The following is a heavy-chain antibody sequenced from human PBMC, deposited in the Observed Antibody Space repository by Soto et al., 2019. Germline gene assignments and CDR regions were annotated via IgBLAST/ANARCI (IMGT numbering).Heavy chain of an antibody. J-gene: IGHJ4*02. CDR1: GFSFSSYA. CDR3: AKSFYYEGSGYSSYFDY. Sequence: EVLLMESGGDLVQPGGSLRLSCAASGFSFSSYAMTWVRQAPGKGLEWVSSISGSGADTYYADSVKGRFTISRDNSKNNLYLHMNSLRAEDSAVHYCAKSFYYEGSGYSSYFDYWGQGALVTVSS. CDR2: ISGSGADT. V-gene: IGHV3-23*01. D-gene: IGHD3-22*01.